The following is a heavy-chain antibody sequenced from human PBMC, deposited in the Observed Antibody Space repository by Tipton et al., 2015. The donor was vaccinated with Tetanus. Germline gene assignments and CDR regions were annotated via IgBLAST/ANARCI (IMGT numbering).Heavy chain of an antibody. CDR2: IDPNRGGT. Sequence: QLVQSGAEMKKPGASVKVSCKASGYTFTGYYIYWVRQAPGQGLEWMGWIDPNRGGTVYAKKFQGRVTMTRDTSISTAYMELRSLRSDDTAVFYWARDRGDYIYYGMDVWGPGTTVTVS. D-gene: IGHD3-22*01. CDR1: GYTFTGYY. V-gene: IGHV1-2*02. J-gene: IGHJ6*02. CDR3: ARDRGDYIYYGMDV.